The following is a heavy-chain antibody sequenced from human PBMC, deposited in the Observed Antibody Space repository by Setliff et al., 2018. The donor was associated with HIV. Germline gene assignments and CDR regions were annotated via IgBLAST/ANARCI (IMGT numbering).Heavy chain of an antibody. D-gene: IGHD6-6*01. CDR1: GGSFSDYY. CDR3: ARRPYYFDS. J-gene: IGHJ4*02. Sequence: SETLSLTCAVYGGSFSDYYWSWIRQPPGKGLEWIGEIYHSGSTIYDPSLKSRVTISVDTSKNQFSLKLSSVTAADTAVYYCARRPYYFDSWGQGTLVTVSS. CDR2: IYHSGST. V-gene: IGHV4-34*01.